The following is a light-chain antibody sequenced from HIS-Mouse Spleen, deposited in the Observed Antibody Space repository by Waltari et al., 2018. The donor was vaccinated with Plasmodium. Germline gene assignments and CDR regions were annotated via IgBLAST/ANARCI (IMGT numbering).Light chain of an antibody. CDR1: TSYVGGYNY. CDR3: CSYAGSYTWV. V-gene: IGLV2-11*01. J-gene: IGLJ3*02. Sequence: QSALTQPRSVSGSPGQSVTIPCTGPTSYVGGYNYVSWYQQHPGKAPKRMIYDVRKRPSGVPDRFSGSKSGNTASLTISGLQAEDEADYYCCSYAGSYTWVFGGGTKLTVL. CDR2: DVR.